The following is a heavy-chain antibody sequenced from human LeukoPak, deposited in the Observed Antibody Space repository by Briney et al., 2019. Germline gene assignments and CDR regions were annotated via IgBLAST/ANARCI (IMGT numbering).Heavy chain of an antibody. V-gene: IGHV3-74*01. J-gene: IGHJ6*02. CDR2: INSDGCST. D-gene: IGHD2-21*01. Sequence: GGSLRLSCAASGFTFSSYSMNWVRQAPGKGLVWVSRINSDGCSTSYADSVKGRFTISRDNAKNTLYLQMNSLRAEDTAVYYCARVGGGDAQMGIYYYGMDVWGQGTTVTVSS. CDR3: ARVGGGDAQMGIYYYGMDV. CDR1: GFTFSSYS.